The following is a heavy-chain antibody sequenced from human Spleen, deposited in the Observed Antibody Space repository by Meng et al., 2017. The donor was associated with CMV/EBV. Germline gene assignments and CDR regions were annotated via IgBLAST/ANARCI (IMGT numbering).Heavy chain of an antibody. J-gene: IGHJ5*02. CDR3: AKDGSDSSLGWLDP. CDR2: ISWDGGST. D-gene: IGHD2-15*01. V-gene: IGHV3-43D*03. CDR1: GFTFSSYA. Sequence: GESLKISCAASGFTFSSYAMHWVRQAPGKGLEWVSLISWDGGSTYYADSVKGRFTISRDNSKNSLYLQMNSLRTEDTALYYCAKDGSDSSLGWLDPWGQGTLVTVSS.